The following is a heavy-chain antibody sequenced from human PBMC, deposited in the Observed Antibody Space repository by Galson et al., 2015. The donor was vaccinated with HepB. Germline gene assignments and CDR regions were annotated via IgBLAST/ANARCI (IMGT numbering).Heavy chain of an antibody. D-gene: IGHD3-9*01. V-gene: IGHV3-30*03. Sequence: SLRLSCAASGFTFSSYGMHWVRQAPGKGLEWVAVISYDGSNKYYADSVKGRFTISRDNSKNTLYLQMNSLRAEDTAVCYCARNLLRYFDWLKKQPAYYSYGMDVWGQGTTVTVSS. CDR2: ISYDGSNK. J-gene: IGHJ6*02. CDR3: ARNLLRYFDWLKKQPAYYSYGMDV. CDR1: GFTFSSYG.